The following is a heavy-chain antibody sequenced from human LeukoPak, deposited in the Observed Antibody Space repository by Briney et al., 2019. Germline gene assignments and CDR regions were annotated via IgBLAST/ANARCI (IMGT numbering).Heavy chain of an antibody. CDR2: IYCSGST. Sequence: KPSETLSLTCTVSGGSISSSSYYWGWIRQPPGKGLEWIGSIYCSGSTYYNPSLKSRVTISVDTSKNQFSLKLSSVTAADTAVYYCANLGHIVVVPAAMKYYYYGMDVWGQGTTVTVSS. V-gene: IGHV4-39*01. CDR1: GGSISSSSYY. D-gene: IGHD2-2*01. J-gene: IGHJ6*02. CDR3: ANLGHIVVVPAAMKYYYYGMDV.